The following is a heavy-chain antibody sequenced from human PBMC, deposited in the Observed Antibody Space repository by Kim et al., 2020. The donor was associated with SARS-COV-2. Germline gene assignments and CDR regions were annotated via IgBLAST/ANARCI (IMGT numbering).Heavy chain of an antibody. D-gene: IGHD1-26*01. CDR3: ARVAVGASSVYYFDY. CDR2: ISGSIDYT. V-gene: IGHV3-11*05. CDR1: GFTFSDYY. Sequence: GGSLRLSCGASGFTFSDYYMAWIRQAPGKGPEWLSYISGSIDYTNHADSVKGRFTISRDNAKDSLFLQMNSLRAEDTAVYYCARVAVGASSVYYFDYRGLGALVTVSS. J-gene: IGHJ4*02.